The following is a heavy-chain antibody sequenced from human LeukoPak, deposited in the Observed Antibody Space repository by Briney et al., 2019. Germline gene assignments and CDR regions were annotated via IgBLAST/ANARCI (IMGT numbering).Heavy chain of an antibody. V-gene: IGHV4-39*07. Sequence: SETLSLTCTVSGGSISSSSYYWGCIRQPPGKGLEWIGSIYTSGSTNYNPSLKSRVTMSVDTSKNQFSLKLSSVTAADTAVYYCAGDFPVADYWGQGTLVTVSS. J-gene: IGHJ4*02. CDR1: GGSISSSSYY. D-gene: IGHD6-19*01. CDR2: IYTSGST. CDR3: AGDFPVADY.